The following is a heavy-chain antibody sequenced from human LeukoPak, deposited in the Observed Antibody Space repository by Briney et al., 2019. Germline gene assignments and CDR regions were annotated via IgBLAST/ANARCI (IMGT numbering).Heavy chain of an antibody. V-gene: IGHV4-34*01. CDR2: INHSGST. CDR3: AREGVGNY. Sequence: SETLSLTCAVYGGSFSGYYWSWIRQPPGKGLEWIGEINHSGSTNYNPSLKSRVTISVDTSKDQFSLKLSSVTAADTAVYYCAREGVGNYWGQGTLVTVSS. CDR1: GGSFSGYY. D-gene: IGHD7-27*01. J-gene: IGHJ4*02.